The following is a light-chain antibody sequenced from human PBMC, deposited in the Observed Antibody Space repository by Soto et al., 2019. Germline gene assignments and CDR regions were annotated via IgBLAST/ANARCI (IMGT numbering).Light chain of an antibody. Sequence: EIVMTQSPATLSVSPGERATLSCRASQSVSSNLAWYQQKPGQAPRLLIYGASTRATGIQARFSGSGSGTEFTLTISSLQSEDFAVYYCQQYNNWTPTWTFGQGTKVDI. CDR1: QSVSSN. J-gene: IGKJ1*01. CDR2: GAS. CDR3: QQYNNWTPTWT. V-gene: IGKV3-15*01.